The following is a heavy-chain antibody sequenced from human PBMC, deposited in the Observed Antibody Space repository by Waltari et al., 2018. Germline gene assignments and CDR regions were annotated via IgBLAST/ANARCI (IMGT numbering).Heavy chain of an antibody. Sequence: QVQLVQSGAEVKKPGSSVKVSCKASGGTFSSYAISWVRQAPGQGLEWMGGFIPIFGTANYAQKFQGRVTITADESTSTAYMELSSLRSEDTAVYYCARVKGNWNYFPDAFDIWGQGTMVTVSS. J-gene: IGHJ3*02. CDR2: FIPIFGTA. CDR3: ARVKGNWNYFPDAFDI. CDR1: GGTFSSYA. V-gene: IGHV1-69*01. D-gene: IGHD1-7*01.